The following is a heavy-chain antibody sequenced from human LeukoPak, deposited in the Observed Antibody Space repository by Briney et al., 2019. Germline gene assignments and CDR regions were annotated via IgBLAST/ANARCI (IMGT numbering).Heavy chain of an antibody. Sequence: ASVKVSCKASGYAFNTFGISWVRQAHGQGLEWVGWISAYNGNTHYPQKLQGRVTTTTDTSTNTAYMELTSLRSDDTAVYYCARTTFLGSTYFQHWGQGTLVTVSS. D-gene: IGHD1-1*01. CDR1: GYAFNTFG. V-gene: IGHV1-18*01. J-gene: IGHJ1*01. CDR3: ARTTFLGSTYFQH. CDR2: ISAYNGNT.